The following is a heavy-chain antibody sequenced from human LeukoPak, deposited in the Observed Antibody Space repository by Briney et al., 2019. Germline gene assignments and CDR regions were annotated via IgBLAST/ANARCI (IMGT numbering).Heavy chain of an antibody. CDR2: ISAYNGNT. CDR1: GYTFTSYG. Sequence: GASVKVSCKASGYTFTSYGISWVRQAPGQGLEWMGWISAYNGNTNYAQKVQGRVTMTTDTSTSTAYMEVRSLGSDDTAVYYCARDAYYYFGSGSPIRAFDIWGQGTMVTVSS. D-gene: IGHD3-10*01. CDR3: ARDAYYYFGSGSPIRAFDI. J-gene: IGHJ3*02. V-gene: IGHV1-18*01.